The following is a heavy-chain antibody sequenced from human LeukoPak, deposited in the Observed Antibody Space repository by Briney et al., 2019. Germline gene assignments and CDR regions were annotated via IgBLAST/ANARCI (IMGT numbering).Heavy chain of an antibody. Sequence: GGSLRLSCAASGITFSDYWMSWVRQAPGKGLEWVSVIYSGGSTYYADSVKGRFTISRDNSKNTLYLQMNSLRAEDTAVYYCARDQAVAGILNYWGQGTLVTVSS. V-gene: IGHV3-66*01. CDR3: ARDQAVAGILNY. D-gene: IGHD6-19*01. CDR1: GITFSDYW. J-gene: IGHJ4*02. CDR2: IYSGGST.